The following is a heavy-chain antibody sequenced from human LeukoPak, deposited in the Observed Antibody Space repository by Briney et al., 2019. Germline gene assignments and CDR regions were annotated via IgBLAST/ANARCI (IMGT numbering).Heavy chain of an antibody. Sequence: GESLKISCKGSGYRFFSYWIGWVRQMPGKGLEWMGIINPADSNTRYSPSFQGQVTISADKSISTAFLQWSSLKTSDTAMYYCARLPTGYNYGSYSFDYWGQGTLVTVSS. CDR2: INPADSNT. CDR3: ARLPTGYNYGSYSFDY. D-gene: IGHD5-18*01. J-gene: IGHJ4*02. CDR1: GYRFFSYW. V-gene: IGHV5-51*01.